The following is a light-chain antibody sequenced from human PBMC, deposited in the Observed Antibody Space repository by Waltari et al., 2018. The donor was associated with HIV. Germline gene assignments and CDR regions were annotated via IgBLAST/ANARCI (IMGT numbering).Light chain of an antibody. J-gene: IGKJ4*01. Sequence: ELVLTQSPDTLSLSLGDRATLSCRASQHGGSMRLVWYQQKLGQAPRLLSYDASTKATGIPDRFSGSGSGTDFTLTINRLEPEDLAVYCCQQYGDTPLTFGRGTKVEIK. V-gene: IGKV3-20*01. CDR1: QHGGSMR. CDR3: QQYGDTPLT. CDR2: DAS.